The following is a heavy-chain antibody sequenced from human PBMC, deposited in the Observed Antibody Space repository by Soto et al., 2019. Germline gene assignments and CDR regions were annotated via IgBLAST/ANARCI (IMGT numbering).Heavy chain of an antibody. J-gene: IGHJ5*02. V-gene: IGHV2-5*01. CDR1: GFSLTTAGAG. CDR3: AHRGYGNYPRDNWFDP. Sequence: QITLKESGPTLVKPTQTLTLTCTFSGFSLTTAGAGVGWIRQPPGKALEWLALIYWNDDTRYSPSLKSRLTNTKDTSKNQLVLRVPNMDPVDTATYYCAHRGYGNYPRDNWFDPWGQGILVIVSS. CDR2: IYWNDDT. D-gene: IGHD4-17*01.